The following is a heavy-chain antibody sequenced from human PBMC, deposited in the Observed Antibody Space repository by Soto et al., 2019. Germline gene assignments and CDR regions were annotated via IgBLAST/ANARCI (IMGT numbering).Heavy chain of an antibody. Sequence: SETLSLTCTVSGGSISSGDYYWSWIRQPPGKGLEWIGYIYYSGSTYYNPSLKSRVTISVDTSKNQFSLKPSSVTAADTAVYYCASSNLAYCGGDCYADWGQGTLVTVSS. D-gene: IGHD2-21*02. J-gene: IGHJ4*02. CDR2: IYYSGST. V-gene: IGHV4-30-4*01. CDR1: GGSISSGDYY. CDR3: ASSNLAYCGGDCYAD.